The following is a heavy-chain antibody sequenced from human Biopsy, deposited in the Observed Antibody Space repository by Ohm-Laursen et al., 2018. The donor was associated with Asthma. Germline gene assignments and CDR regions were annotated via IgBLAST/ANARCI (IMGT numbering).Heavy chain of an antibody. Sequence: SVKVSCKASGGTFSRYAISWVRQAPGQGLEWMGGIIPVFGTSNYAQKFQGRVTFTADGSTSSAYMELSSLTSEDSAVYYCAREVSTVDYGYYYFAMDVWAKGPRSPSP. J-gene: IGHJ6*02. D-gene: IGHD4-17*01. CDR2: IIPVFGTS. CDR3: AREVSTVDYGYYYFAMDV. CDR1: GGTFSRYA. V-gene: IGHV1-69*13.